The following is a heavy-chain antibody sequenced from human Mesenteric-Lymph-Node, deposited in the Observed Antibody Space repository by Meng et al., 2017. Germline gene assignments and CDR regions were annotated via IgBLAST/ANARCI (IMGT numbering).Heavy chain of an antibody. CDR2: IIHGGSP. D-gene: IGHD2-8*02. V-gene: IGHV4-34*12. J-gene: IGHJ4*02. CDR1: GWSLSGAY. Sequence: VQLQHGGAGLLKLAEALALTCAVNGWSLSGAYWNWIRQPPGKGLEWIGEIIHGGSPSYNPSLKSRVTISIDTSKNQLSLMLSSVTAADTAVYYCARRPTGIDYWGQGTLITVSS. CDR3: ARRPTGIDY.